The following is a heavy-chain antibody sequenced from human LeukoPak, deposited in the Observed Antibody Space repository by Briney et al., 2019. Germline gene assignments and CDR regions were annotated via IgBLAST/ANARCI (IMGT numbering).Heavy chain of an antibody. D-gene: IGHD3-22*01. Sequence: GESLKISXKGSGYSFTSYWIGWVRQRPGKGLEWTGIIYPGDSDTRYSPSFQGQVTISADKSISTAYLQWSSLKASDTAMYYCARILSSGYPEAFDIWGQGTMVTVSS. CDR1: GYSFTSYW. V-gene: IGHV5-51*01. J-gene: IGHJ3*02. CDR2: IYPGDSDT. CDR3: ARILSSGYPEAFDI.